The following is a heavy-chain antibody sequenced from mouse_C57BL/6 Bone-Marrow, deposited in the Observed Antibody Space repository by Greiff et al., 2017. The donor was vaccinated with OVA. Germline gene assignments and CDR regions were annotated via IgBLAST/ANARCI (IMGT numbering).Heavy chain of an antibody. V-gene: IGHV5-6*01. J-gene: IGHJ2*01. CDR3: AIFITTVFDY. Sequence: EVKLVESGGDLVKPGGSLKLSCAASGFTFSSYGMSWVRQTPDKRLEWVATISSGGSYTYYPDSVKGRFTISRDNAKNTLYLQMSSLKSEDTAMYYCAIFITTVFDYWGQGTTLTVSS. CDR1: GFTFSSYG. D-gene: IGHD1-1*01. CDR2: ISSGGSYT.